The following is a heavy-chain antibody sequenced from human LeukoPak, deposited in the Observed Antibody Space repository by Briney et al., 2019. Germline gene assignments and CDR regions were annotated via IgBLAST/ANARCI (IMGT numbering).Heavy chain of an antibody. CDR1: GFTFSSYG. CDR2: ISGSAVIT. Sequence: QSGGSLRLSCAASGFTFSSYGMSWVRQAPGKGLEWVSAISGSAVITFYADSVKGRFTISRDNSKNTLYLQMNSLRAEDTALYYCAKSRLSGINDAFDIWGQGTMVTVSS. V-gene: IGHV3-23*01. CDR3: AKSRLSGINDAFDI. J-gene: IGHJ3*02. D-gene: IGHD3-3*01.